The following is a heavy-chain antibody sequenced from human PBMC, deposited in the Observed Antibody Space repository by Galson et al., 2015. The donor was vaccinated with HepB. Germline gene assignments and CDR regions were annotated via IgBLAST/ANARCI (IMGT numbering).Heavy chain of an antibody. CDR3: ARDSYTSGYSKPNYYYYGMDV. CDR2: ISAYNGNT. V-gene: IGHV1-18*04. CDR1: GYTFTSYG. J-gene: IGHJ6*02. Sequence: SVKVSCKASGYTFTSYGISWVRQAPGQGLEWMGWISAYNGNTNYAQKLQGRVTMTTDTSTSTAYMELRSLRSDDTAVYYCARDSYTSGYSKPNYYYYGMDVLGQGTTVTVSS. D-gene: IGHD3-22*01.